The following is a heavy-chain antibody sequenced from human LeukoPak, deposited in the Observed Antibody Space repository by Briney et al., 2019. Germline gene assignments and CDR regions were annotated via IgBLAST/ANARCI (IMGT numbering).Heavy chain of an antibody. CDR2: IYYSGST. CDR3: ARELNYGSGRPRLNRFDP. CDR1: GGSISSYY. Sequence: KPSETLSLTCTVSGGSISSYYWSWIRQPPGKGLGWIGYIYYSGSTNYNPSLKSRVTISVDTSKNQFSLKLSSVTAADTAVYYCARELNYGSGRPRLNRFDPWGQGTLVTVSS. J-gene: IGHJ5*02. D-gene: IGHD3-10*01. V-gene: IGHV4-59*01.